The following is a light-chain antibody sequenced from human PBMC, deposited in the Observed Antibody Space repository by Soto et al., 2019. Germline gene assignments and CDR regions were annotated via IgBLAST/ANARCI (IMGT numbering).Light chain of an antibody. Sequence: DIVMTQSPLSLPVTPGEPASISCRSSQSLLHRNGYNYLDWYLQKPGQSPQLLIYLGSNRASGVPDRFSGSGSGTDFTLKISRVEAEDVGFYYCMQAIQTPKTFGRGTKVEIK. V-gene: IGKV2-28*01. CDR1: QSLLHRNGYNY. J-gene: IGKJ1*01. CDR2: LGS. CDR3: MQAIQTPKT.